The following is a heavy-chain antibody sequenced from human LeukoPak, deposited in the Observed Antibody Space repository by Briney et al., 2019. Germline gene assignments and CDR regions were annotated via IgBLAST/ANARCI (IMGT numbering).Heavy chain of an antibody. Sequence: GGSLRLSCAASGFTFDDYAMHWVRQAPGKGLEWVSGISWNSGSIGYADSVKGRFTISRDNAKNSLYLQMNSLRAEDTALYYCAKDKGSGLTAAFDIWGQGTMVTVSS. D-gene: IGHD6-19*01. J-gene: IGHJ3*02. CDR1: GFTFDDYA. V-gene: IGHV3-9*01. CDR3: AKDKGSGLTAAFDI. CDR2: ISWNSGSI.